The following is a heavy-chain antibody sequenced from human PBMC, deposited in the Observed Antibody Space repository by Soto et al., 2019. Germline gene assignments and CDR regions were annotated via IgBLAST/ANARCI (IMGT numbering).Heavy chain of an antibody. J-gene: IGHJ4*02. CDR1: GFTFNNYA. CDR3: AKGRGGSGSLTPRVDF. CDR2: ISGGGDTT. V-gene: IGHV3-23*01. Sequence: EVQLLESGGGLVQPGGSLRFSCAASGFTFNNYAMTWVRQAPGKGLEWVSAISGGGDTTSYADSVKGRFTVSRDGSKNTLYPQMSSLRAEDTGLYYCAKGRGGSGSLTPRVDFWGQGTLVTVSS. D-gene: IGHD3-10*01.